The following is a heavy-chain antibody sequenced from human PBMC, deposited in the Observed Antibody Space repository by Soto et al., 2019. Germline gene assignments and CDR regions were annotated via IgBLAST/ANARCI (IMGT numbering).Heavy chain of an antibody. J-gene: IGHJ3*02. CDR2: IIPIFGTA. V-gene: IGHV1-69*01. CDR1: GGTFSSYA. D-gene: IGHD5-18*01. CDR3: ARAPERYSLAEAFDI. Sequence: QVQLVQSGAEVKKPGSSVKVSCKASGGTFSSYAISWVRQAPGQGLEWMGGIIPIFGTANYAKKFQGRVTITADESTRTDYMELSSLRSEDTAVYYCARAPERYSLAEAFDIWGQGTMVTVSS.